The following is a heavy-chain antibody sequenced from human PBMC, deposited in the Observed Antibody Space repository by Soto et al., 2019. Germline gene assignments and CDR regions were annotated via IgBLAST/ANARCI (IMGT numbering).Heavy chain of an antibody. J-gene: IGHJ4*02. Sequence: GGSLRLSCAASGFTFSSYEMNWVRQAPGKGLEWVSYISSSGSTIYYADSVKGRFTISRDNAKNSLYLQMNSLRAEDTAVYYCARARDSSGWPDYWGQGTLVTVS. CDR3: ARARDSSGWPDY. CDR1: GFTFSSYE. V-gene: IGHV3-48*03. CDR2: ISSSGSTI. D-gene: IGHD6-19*01.